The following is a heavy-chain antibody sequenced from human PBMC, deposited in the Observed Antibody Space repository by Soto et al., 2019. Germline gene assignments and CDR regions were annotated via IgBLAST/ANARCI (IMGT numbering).Heavy chain of an antibody. J-gene: IGHJ6*02. CDR3: ARDLFNPLGMDV. Sequence: PSDTLSLTCTVSGGSISSGGYYWSWIRQHPGKGLEWIGYIYYSGSTYYNPSLKSRVTISVDTSKNQFSLKLSSVTAADTAVYYCARDLFNPLGMDVWGQGTTVTVSS. V-gene: IGHV4-31*03. CDR1: GGSISSGGYY. CDR2: IYYSGST.